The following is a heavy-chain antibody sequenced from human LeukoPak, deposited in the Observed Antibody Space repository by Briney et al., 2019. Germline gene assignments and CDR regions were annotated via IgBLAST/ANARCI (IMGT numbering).Heavy chain of an antibody. Sequence: GGSLRLSCAASGFTFSSYAMSWVRQAPGKGLEWVLAISGSGGSTYYADSVKGRFTISRDNSKNTLYLQTNSLRAEDTAVYYCAKVAWELLGGGAFDYWGQGTLVTVSS. V-gene: IGHV3-23*01. J-gene: IGHJ4*02. CDR3: AKVAWELLGGGAFDY. CDR2: ISGSGGST. D-gene: IGHD1-26*01. CDR1: GFTFSSYA.